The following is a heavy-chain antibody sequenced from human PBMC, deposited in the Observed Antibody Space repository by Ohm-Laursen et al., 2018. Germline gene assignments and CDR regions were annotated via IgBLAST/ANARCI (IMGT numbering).Heavy chain of an antibody. CDR1: GFTFSSYG. V-gene: IGHV3-30*18. J-gene: IGHJ6*02. CDR2: ISYDGSNK. Sequence: SLRLSCAASGFTFSSYGMHWVRQAPGKGLEWVAVISYDGSNKYYADSVKGRFTIYRDNSKNTLYLQMNSLRAEDTAVYYCAKAPYCTNGVCYAPDYYYGMDVWGQGTTVTVSS. CDR3: AKAPYCTNGVCYAPDYYYGMDV. D-gene: IGHD2-8*01.